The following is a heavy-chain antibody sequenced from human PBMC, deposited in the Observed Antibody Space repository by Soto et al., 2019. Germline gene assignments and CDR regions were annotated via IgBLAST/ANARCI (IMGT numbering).Heavy chain of an antibody. CDR2: ASYDGSSE. CDR3: ARDSGDFLDY. V-gene: IGHV3-30*04. D-gene: IGHD4-17*01. CDR1: GFTFRNYA. J-gene: IGHJ4*02. Sequence: QVQLVESGGGVVQPGRSLRLSCAASGFTFRNYAMHWVRQAPGKGLEWVAVASYDGSSEYYADSVKGRFTISRDISKNTLYRQMSGLRAEDRAVYYCARDSGDFLDYWGQGTLVTVSS.